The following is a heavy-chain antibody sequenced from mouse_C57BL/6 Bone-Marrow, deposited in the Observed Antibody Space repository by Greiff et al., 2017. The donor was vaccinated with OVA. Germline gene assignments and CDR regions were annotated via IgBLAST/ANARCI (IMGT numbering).Heavy chain of an antibody. J-gene: IGHJ2*01. Sequence: QVQLQQPGAELVKPGASVKLSCKASGYTFTSYWMQWVKQRPGQGLEWIGVIDPSDSYTNYNQKFKGKATLTVDTSSSTAYMQLSSLTSEDSAVYYCASVYYDYDDYFDYWGQGTTLTVSS. D-gene: IGHD2-4*01. V-gene: IGHV1-50*01. CDR3: ASVYYDYDDYFDY. CDR1: GYTFTSYW. CDR2: IDPSDSYT.